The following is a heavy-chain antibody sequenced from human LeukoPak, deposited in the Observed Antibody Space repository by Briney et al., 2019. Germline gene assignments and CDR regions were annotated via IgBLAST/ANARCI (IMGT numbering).Heavy chain of an antibody. V-gene: IGHV1-2*02. CDR2: INPNSGDT. CDR3: VPSAGNGDYYFDY. CDR1: GYTXTGYY. J-gene: IGHJ4*02. Sequence: GASVKVSCKASGYTXTGYYMHWVRQAPGQGLEWLGWINPNSGDTNYAQKFQGRVTMTRDTSISTAYVELSRLRSDDTAIYYCVPSAGNGDYYFDYWGQGTLVTVSS. D-gene: IGHD4-17*01.